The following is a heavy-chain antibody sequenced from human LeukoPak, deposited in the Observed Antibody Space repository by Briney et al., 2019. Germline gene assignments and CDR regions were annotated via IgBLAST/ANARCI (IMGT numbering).Heavy chain of an antibody. D-gene: IGHD4-17*01. CDR2: ISGSSTYI. J-gene: IGHJ5*02. CDR1: GFTFSSYS. V-gene: IGHV3-21*01. CDR3: ARVTRSPFGWFDP. Sequence: PGGSLRLSCAASGFTFSSYSMNWVRQAPGKGLEWVPSISGSSTYIYYTDSVKGRFTISRDNAKNSLYLQMNSLRAEDTAVYYCARVTRSPFGWFDPWGQGTLVTVSS.